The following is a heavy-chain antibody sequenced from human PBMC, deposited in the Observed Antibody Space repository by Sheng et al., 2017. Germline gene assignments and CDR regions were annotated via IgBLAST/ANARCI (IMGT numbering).Heavy chain of an antibody. Sequence: QVQLVQSGAEVKKPGSSVKVSCKASGGTFSSYAISWVRQAPGQGLEWMGGIIPILGIANYAQKFQGRVTITADKSTSTAYMELSSLRSEDTAVYYCARPNGYSSSWYGYNWFDPWGQGTLVTVSS. CDR3: ARPNGYSSSWYGYNWFDP. CDR2: IIPILGIA. V-gene: IGHV1-69*04. D-gene: IGHD6-13*01. CDR1: GGTFSSYA. J-gene: IGHJ5*02.